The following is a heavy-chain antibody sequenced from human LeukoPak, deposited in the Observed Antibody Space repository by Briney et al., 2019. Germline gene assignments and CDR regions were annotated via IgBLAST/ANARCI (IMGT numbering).Heavy chain of an antibody. Sequence: ASVKVSCKASGYTFTSYDINWVRQATGQGLEWMGWMNPNSGNTGYAQKFQGRVTITRNTSISTAYMELSSLRCEDTAVYYCARGPLPSSNYGYYYYYYMDVWGKGTTVTVSS. V-gene: IGHV1-8*03. J-gene: IGHJ6*03. CDR1: GYTFTSYD. D-gene: IGHD4-11*01. CDR2: MNPNSGNT. CDR3: ARGPLPSSNYGYYYYYYMDV.